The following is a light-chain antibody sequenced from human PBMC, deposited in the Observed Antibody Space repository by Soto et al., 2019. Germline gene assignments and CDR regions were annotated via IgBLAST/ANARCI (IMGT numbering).Light chain of an antibody. J-gene: IGLJ1*01. V-gene: IGLV2-14*01. CDR2: EVS. Sequence: SVLNPPASVSGSPGQAITISCTGNSRDVGGYNYVSWYQQHPGKAPKLMIYEVSNRPSGVSNRFSGSKSGNTASLTISGLQAEAGADYYCSSSTTSSTIVFGTGTKVTV. CDR3: SSSTTSSTIV. CDR1: SRDVGGYNY.